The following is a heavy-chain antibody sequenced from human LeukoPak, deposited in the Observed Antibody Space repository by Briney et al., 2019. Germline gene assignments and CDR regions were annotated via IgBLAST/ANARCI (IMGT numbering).Heavy chain of an antibody. V-gene: IGHV4-34*01. CDR1: GGSFSGYY. CDR3: ARGPLKRTAMVPKFDY. Sequence: SETLSLTCAVYGGSFSGYYWSWIRQPPGKGLERIGEINHSGSTNYNPSLKSRVTISVDTSKNQFSLKLSSVTAADTAVYYCARGPLKRTAMVPKFDYWGQGTLVTVSS. D-gene: IGHD5-18*01. J-gene: IGHJ4*02. CDR2: INHSGST.